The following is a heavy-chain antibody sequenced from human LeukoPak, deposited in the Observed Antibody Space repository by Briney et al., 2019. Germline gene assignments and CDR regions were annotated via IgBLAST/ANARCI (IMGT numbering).Heavy chain of an antibody. V-gene: IGHV4-34*01. D-gene: IGHD3-10*01. CDR2: INHSGST. J-gene: IGHJ5*02. Sequence: SETLSLTCAVYGGSFSGYYWSWVRQPPGKGLEWIGEINHSGSTNYNPSLKSRVTISVDTSKNQFSLKLSSVTAADTAVYYCARGGFGFGELVPSDWFDPWGQGTLVTVSS. CDR3: ARGGFGFGELVPSDWFDP. CDR1: GGSFSGYY.